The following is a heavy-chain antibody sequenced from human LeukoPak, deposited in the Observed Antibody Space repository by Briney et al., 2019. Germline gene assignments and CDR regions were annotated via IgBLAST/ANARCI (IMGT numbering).Heavy chain of an antibody. CDR3: ARVPPEAYYYYHMDV. CDR2: IIPILGIA. V-gene: IGHV1-69*04. J-gene: IGHJ6*03. CDR1: GGTFSSYA. Sequence: SVKVSCKASGGTFSSYAISWVRQAPGQGLEWMGRIIPILGIANYAQKFQGRITITADESTSTAYMELSSLRSEDTAVYYCARVPPEAYYYYHMDVWGKGTTVTVSS. D-gene: IGHD3-10*01.